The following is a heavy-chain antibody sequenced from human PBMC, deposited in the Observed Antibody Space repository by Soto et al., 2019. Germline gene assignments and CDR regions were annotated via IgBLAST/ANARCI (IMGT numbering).Heavy chain of an antibody. D-gene: IGHD1-26*01. J-gene: IGHJ4*02. CDR3: AREVGAQPFDY. CDR1: GFAFNNYG. V-gene: IGHV3-21*01. CDR2: ISKSDYT. Sequence: GGSLRLSCTVSGFAFNNYGINWVRQAPGKGLEWVSSISKSDYTYYSDSVKGRFTISRDNAKNSVSLQMNTLRAEDTAVYFCAREVGAQPFDYWGQGTLVTVSS.